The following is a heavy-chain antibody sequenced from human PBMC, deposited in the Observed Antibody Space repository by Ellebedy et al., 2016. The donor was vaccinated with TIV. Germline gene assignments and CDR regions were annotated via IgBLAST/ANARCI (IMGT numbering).Heavy chain of an antibody. CDR3: ARDLFGGVTADY. Sequence: GGSLRLXCAASGFTFNSYSMNWVRQAPGKGLEWVSSISSSSSYIYYADSVKGRFTISRDNAKNSLYLQMNSLRSEDTAVYYCARDLFGGVTADYWGQGTLVTVSS. D-gene: IGHD3-16*01. J-gene: IGHJ4*02. V-gene: IGHV3-21*04. CDR1: GFTFNSYS. CDR2: ISSSSSYI.